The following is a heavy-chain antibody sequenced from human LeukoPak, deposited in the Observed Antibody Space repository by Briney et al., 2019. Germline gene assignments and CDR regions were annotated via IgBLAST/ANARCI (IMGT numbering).Heavy chain of an antibody. CDR3: ARHNTERKWLAPFDY. Sequence: SETLSLTCTVSGGSINNYCWSWIRQPPGKGLEWIGSISDSGNTNYNPSLKSRVTISVDTSKNQLSLKLSSVTAADTAVYSCARHNTERKWLAPFDYWGQGTLVTVSS. CDR1: GGSINNYC. J-gene: IGHJ4*02. V-gene: IGHV4-59*08. CDR2: ISDSGNT. D-gene: IGHD6-19*01.